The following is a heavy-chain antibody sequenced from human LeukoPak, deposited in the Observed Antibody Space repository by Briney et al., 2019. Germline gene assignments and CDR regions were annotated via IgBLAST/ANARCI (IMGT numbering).Heavy chain of an antibody. CDR3: AKDSHTYYGSGSYYKGGFDY. Sequence: GRSLRLSRAPSGFTFSIYAMSWVRQAPGKGLEWVSGISGSGGSTYYADSAKGRFTIHRDNSRNTLHLQMNSLRAEDTDVYYCAKDSHTYYGSGSYYKGGFDYWGQGTLVSVSS. D-gene: IGHD3-10*01. CDR2: ISGSGGST. V-gene: IGHV3-23*01. J-gene: IGHJ4*02. CDR1: GFTFSIYA.